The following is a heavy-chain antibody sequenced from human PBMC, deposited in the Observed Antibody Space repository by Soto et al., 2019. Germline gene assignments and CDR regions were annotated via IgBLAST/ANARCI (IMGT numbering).Heavy chain of an antibody. CDR2: IYYTGST. J-gene: IGHJ6*02. CDR3: ARATPSVATLGYGMDV. CDR1: GGSINSGGYY. Sequence: QVQLQESGPGLVKPSQTLSLTCTVSGGSINSGGYYWNWIRQHPGRGLEWMGYIYYTGSTYYNPSLKSRITFSIDTSRNQFSQKVNSVTAADTAVYYCARATPSVATLGYGMDVWGQGTTVVVSS. D-gene: IGHD5-12*01. V-gene: IGHV4-31*03.